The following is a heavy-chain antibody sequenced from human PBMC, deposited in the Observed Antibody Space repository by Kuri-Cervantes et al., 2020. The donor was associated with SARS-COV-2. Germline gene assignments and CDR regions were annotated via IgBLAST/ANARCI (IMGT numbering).Heavy chain of an antibody. J-gene: IGHJ4*02. CDR2: ISYSGNT. CDR3: ARDRISGYLYFLDY. CDR1: GGSISSYY. D-gene: IGHD5-12*01. V-gene: IGHV4-59*01. Sequence: SETLSLTCTVSGGSISSYYWSWIRQPPGKGLEWIGYISYSGNTNYNPSLKSRVTISVDTSKNQFSLRLSSVTAADTAVYYCARDRISGYLYFLDYWGRGTLVTVSS.